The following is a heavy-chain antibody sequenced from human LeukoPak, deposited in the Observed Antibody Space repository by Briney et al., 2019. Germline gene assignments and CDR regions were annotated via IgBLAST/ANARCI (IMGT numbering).Heavy chain of an antibody. V-gene: IGHV3-30*03. CDR1: GFTFRNHG. D-gene: IGHD3-22*01. CDR3: AAFITTKLDP. Sequence: GGSLRLSCVMSGFTFRNHGLHWARQAPGKGLEWVAVASSDEINHWYADSVRGRFVISRDNPKNTLNLQMNNLRIEDTAFYYCAAFITTKLDPWGQGTLVTVSS. CDR2: ASSDEINH. J-gene: IGHJ5*02.